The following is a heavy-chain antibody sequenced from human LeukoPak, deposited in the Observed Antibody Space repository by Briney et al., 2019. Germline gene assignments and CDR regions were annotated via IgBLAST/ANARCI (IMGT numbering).Heavy chain of an antibody. Sequence: GGSLRLSCVVSGFSFGSEAMSWVRQAPGKGLEWVSTISGSGDDTYYADSVKGRFTISRDNSKNTLYLQMISLRAEDTAVYYCAKDQEQLAVDYWGQGTLVTVSS. CDR1: GFSFGSEA. J-gene: IGHJ4*02. CDR2: ISGSGDDT. CDR3: AKDQEQLAVDY. D-gene: IGHD6-6*01. V-gene: IGHV3-23*01.